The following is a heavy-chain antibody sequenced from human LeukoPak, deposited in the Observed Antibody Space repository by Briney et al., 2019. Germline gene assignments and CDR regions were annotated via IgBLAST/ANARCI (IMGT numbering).Heavy chain of an antibody. CDR2: INPSGDFR. J-gene: IGHJ4*02. D-gene: IGHD4-23*01. V-gene: IGHV1-46*01. CDR1: GYTFGTHW. CDR3: ARDRRTNYGGNSGLFDY. Sequence: ASVKVSCKASGYTFGTHWMHWVRQAPGQGLEWMGIINPSGDFRSYAQKFQGRVTMTRDTSISTAYMELSRLRSDDTAVYYCARDRRTNYGGNSGLFDYWGQGTLVTVSS.